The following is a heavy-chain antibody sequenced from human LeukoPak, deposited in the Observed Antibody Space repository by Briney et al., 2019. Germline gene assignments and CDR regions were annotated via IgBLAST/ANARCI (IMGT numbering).Heavy chain of an antibody. J-gene: IGHJ4*02. CDR1: GGSISSSSYY. Sequence: PSETLSLTCTVSGGSISSSSYYWGWIRQPPGKGLEWIGSIYYSGSTYYNPSLKSRVTISVDTSKNQFSLKLSSVTAADTAVYYCATYIVARLESYFDYWGQGTLVTVSS. D-gene: IGHD2-21*01. CDR3: ATYIVARLESYFDY. V-gene: IGHV4-39*07. CDR2: IYYSGST.